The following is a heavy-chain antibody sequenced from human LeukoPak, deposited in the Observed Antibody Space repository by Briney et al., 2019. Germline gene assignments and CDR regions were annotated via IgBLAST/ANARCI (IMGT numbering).Heavy chain of an antibody. CDR1: GFTFSSYG. V-gene: IGHV3-30*18. CDR2: ISYDGSNK. CDR3: AKDGMVRGLDY. J-gene: IGHJ4*02. D-gene: IGHD3-10*01. Sequence: GGSLRLSCAASGFTFSSYGMHWARQAPGKGLEWVAVISYDGSNKYYADSVKGRFTISRDNSKNTLYLQMNSLRAEDTAVYYCAKDGMVRGLDYWGQGTLVTVSS.